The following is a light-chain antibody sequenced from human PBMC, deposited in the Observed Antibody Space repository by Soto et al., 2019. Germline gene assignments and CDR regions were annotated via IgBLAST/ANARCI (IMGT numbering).Light chain of an antibody. V-gene: IGKV3-20*01. Sequence: VVLTQSPGTLSLSPGERATLSCRASQTVANNFLAWYQERPGRGPRLLIYGASTRATGIPDRFSGSGSGTDFTLSISRLGPEDFAVYYCRQYGRSLEFAVGGGTKVDIK. CDR1: QTVANNF. CDR3: RQYGRSLEFA. CDR2: GAS. J-gene: IGKJ4*01.